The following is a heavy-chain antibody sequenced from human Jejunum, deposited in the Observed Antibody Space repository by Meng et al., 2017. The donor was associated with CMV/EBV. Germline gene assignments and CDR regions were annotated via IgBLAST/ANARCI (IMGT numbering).Heavy chain of an antibody. J-gene: IGHJ4*02. CDR2: IYPGGGGT. Sequence: SCDASEFTFSNYAMNWFRQVPGKGLEWVSIIYPGGGGTFYAASVQGRVTISRDDSKNTLFLQMNSLKVEDTAVYYCVRGGVYPGGWGQGTLVTVSS. V-gene: IGHV3-23*03. CDR1: EFTFSNYA. D-gene: IGHD3-10*01. CDR3: VRGGVYPGG.